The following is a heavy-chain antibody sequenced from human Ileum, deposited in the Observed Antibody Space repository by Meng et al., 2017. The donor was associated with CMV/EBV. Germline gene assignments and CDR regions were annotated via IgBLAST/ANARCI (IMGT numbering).Heavy chain of an antibody. CDR3: VREDFWTGYYDS. CDR1: GFKVIRHW. CDR2: ISSDGTAT. V-gene: IGHV3-74*01. Sequence: CAASGFKVIRHWMNLVRQAPGKGLVWVSRISSDGTATNYADSVKGRFTISRDNAKNTLHLQMNSLRAEDTAVYYCVREDFWTGYYDSWGQGALVTVSS. D-gene: IGHD3/OR15-3a*01. J-gene: IGHJ4*02.